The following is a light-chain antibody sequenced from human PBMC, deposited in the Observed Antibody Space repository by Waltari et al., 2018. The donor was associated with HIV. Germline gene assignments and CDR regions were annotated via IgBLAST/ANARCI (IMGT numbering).Light chain of an antibody. V-gene: IGLV1-51*02. CDR2: ENN. J-gene: IGLJ3*02. CDR3: GTWDTRLSAWV. CDR1: GSNIGNNY. Sequence: QSVLTQPPSVSAAPGQKVTISCSGSGSNIGNNYVSWYQQLPGTAPKVLMFENNKRHSGALDRFSGSKSDTSATLAITGLQPGDEAYYYCGTWDTRLSAWVFGGGTKLSVL.